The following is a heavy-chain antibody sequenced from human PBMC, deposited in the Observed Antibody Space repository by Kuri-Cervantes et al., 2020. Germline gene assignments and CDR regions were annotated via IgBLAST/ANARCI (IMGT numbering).Heavy chain of an antibody. D-gene: IGHD5-24*01. CDR1: GFTFSSYD. CDR2: IGTAGDT. V-gene: IGHV3-13*01. Sequence: GGSLRLSCAASGFTFSSYDMHWVRQATGKGLEWVSAIGTAGDTYYPGSVKGRFIISRENAKNSLYLQMNSLRAEDTAVYYCAKRIRDGYNSPFDYWGQGTLVTVSS. J-gene: IGHJ4*02. CDR3: AKRIRDGYNSPFDY.